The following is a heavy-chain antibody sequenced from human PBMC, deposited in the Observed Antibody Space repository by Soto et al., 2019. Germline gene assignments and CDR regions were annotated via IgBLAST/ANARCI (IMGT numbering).Heavy chain of an antibody. CDR3: VRDFGWYFRSGYMDV. Sequence: EVQLVESGGGLVKPGGSLRLSCAASGFDFSSYSMNWVRQAPGNGLEWVSSINEDSSYIYYAHSLRGRFTISRDKAKESVYLQMNSLGAEDTAVYYCVRDFGWYFRSGYMDVWGDGATVTVSS. J-gene: IGHJ6*03. D-gene: IGHD3-3*01. V-gene: IGHV3-21*02. CDR1: GFDFSSYS. CDR2: INEDSSYI.